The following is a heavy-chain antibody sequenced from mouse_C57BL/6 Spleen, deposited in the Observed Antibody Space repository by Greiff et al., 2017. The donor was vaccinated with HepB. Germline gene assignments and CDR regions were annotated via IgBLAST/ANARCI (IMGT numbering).Heavy chain of an antibody. V-gene: IGHV1-82*01. D-gene: IGHD3-2*02. CDR1: GYAFSSSW. J-gene: IGHJ4*01. CDR3: ARQLRLLAMDY. Sequence: VQLQQSGPELVKPGASVKISCKASGYAFSSSWMNWVKQRPGKGLEWIGRIYPGDGDTNYNGKFKGKATLTADKSSSTAYMQLSSLTSEDSAVYVCARQLRLLAMDYWGQGTSVTVSS. CDR2: IYPGDGDT.